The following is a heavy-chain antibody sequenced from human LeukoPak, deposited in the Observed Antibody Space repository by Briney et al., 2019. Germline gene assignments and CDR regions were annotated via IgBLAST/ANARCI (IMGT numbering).Heavy chain of an antibody. CDR1: GGSFSGYY. Sequence: SETPSLTCAVYGGSFSGYYWSWIRQPPGKGLEWIGEINHSGSTNYNPSLKSRVTISVDTSKNQFSLKLSSVTAADTAVYYCARGAILTGYLYYYYYYMDVWGKGTTVTVSS. J-gene: IGHJ6*03. V-gene: IGHV4-34*01. CDR3: ARGAILTGYLYYYYYYMDV. CDR2: INHSGST. D-gene: IGHD3-9*01.